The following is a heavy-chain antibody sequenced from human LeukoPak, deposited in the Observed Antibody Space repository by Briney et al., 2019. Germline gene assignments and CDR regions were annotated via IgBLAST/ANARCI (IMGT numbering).Heavy chain of an antibody. V-gene: IGHV3-23*01. Sequence: GGSLRLSCAASGFTFSDYAMSWVRQAPGKGLEWVSVIGGSGGSTYYADSVKGRFTISRDNSKNTLYLQMNSLRAEDTAVYYCARGAYWWELGDLDYWGQGTLVTVSS. CDR2: IGGSGGST. CDR3: ARGAYWWELGDLDY. J-gene: IGHJ4*02. D-gene: IGHD2-15*01. CDR1: GFTFSDYA.